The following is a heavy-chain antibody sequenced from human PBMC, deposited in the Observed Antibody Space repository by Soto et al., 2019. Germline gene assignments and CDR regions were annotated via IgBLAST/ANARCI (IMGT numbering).Heavy chain of an antibody. Sequence: PSETLSLTCAVSGGSISSGFYSWSWIRQPPGKGLEWIGYIYHSGSTYYNPSLKSRVTISVDRSKNQFSLKLSSVTAADTAVYYCARGNSLTTVTTSKGNWFDPWGQGTLVTVSS. CDR1: GGSISSGFYS. CDR2: IYHSGST. J-gene: IGHJ5*02. D-gene: IGHD4-17*01. CDR3: ARGNSLTTVTTSKGNWFDP. V-gene: IGHV4-30-2*01.